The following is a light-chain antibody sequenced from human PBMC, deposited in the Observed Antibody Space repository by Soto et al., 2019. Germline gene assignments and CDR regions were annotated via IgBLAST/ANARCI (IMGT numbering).Light chain of an antibody. CDR2: GAS. CDR1: QNISPW. Sequence: IPLTRSPSTLSASVGDSVTIACRASQNISPWLAWYQQKPGKAPKLLIYGASSLEGGVPSRFSGSGSGTDFTLTISSLQPDEFATYYCKKYSSSATFAKGTKG. CDR3: KKYSSSAT. V-gene: IGKV1-5*01. J-gene: IGKJ1*01.